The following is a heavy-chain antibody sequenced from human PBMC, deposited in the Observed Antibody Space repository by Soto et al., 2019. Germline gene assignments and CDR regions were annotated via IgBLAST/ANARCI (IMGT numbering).Heavy chain of an antibody. V-gene: IGHV3-21*01. CDR3: ARGIAVAGTWRYYFDY. Sequence: PGGSLRLSCAASGFTFSSYSMNWVRQAPGKGLEKVSSISSSSSYIYYADSVKGRFTISRDNAKISLYLQMNSLRAEDTALYYCARGIAVAGTWRYYFDYWGQGTLVTVSS. D-gene: IGHD6-19*01. CDR2: ISSSSSYI. CDR1: GFTFSSYS. J-gene: IGHJ4*02.